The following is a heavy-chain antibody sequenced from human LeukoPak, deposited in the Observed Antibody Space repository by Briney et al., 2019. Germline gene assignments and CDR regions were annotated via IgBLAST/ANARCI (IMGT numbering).Heavy chain of an antibody. CDR1: GDSISSGDYY. Sequence: SETLSLTCTVSGDSISSGDYYWSWIRQPPGKGLEWIGYIYYSGNTKYNPSLRSRVTISVDTSKNQFSLKLSSVTAADTAVYYCARDAPYDFWSGYYPSFDYWGQGTLVTVSS. D-gene: IGHD3-3*01. J-gene: IGHJ4*02. CDR2: IYYSGNT. V-gene: IGHV4-61*08. CDR3: ARDAPYDFWSGYYPSFDY.